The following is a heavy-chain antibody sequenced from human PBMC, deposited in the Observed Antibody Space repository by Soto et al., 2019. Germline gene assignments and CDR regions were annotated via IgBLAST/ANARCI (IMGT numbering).Heavy chain of an antibody. CDR1: GFSLSNARMG. Sequence: QVTLKESGPVLVNPTETLTLTCTVSGFSLSNARMGVSWIRQPPGKALEWLAHIFSNDEKSYSTSLKSRLTISKDTSKSQVVLTMTNMDPVDTATYYCARSRIAARPHYYYYYGMDVWGQGTTVTVSS. V-gene: IGHV2-26*01. J-gene: IGHJ6*02. CDR2: IFSNDEK. CDR3: ARSRIAARPHYYYYYGMDV. D-gene: IGHD6-6*01.